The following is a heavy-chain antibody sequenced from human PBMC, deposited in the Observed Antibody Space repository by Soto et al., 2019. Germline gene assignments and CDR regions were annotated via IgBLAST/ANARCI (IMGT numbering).Heavy chain of an antibody. CDR1: GYTFTSYY. CDR2: INPSGGST. Sequence: ASVKVSCKASGYTFTSYYMHWVRQAPGQGLEWMGIINPSGGSTSYAQKFQGRVTMTRDTSTSTVYMELSRLRSEDTAVYYCASHYYGSGSYYNAFDIWGQGTMVTFSS. CDR3: ASHYYGSGSYYNAFDI. V-gene: IGHV1-46*01. J-gene: IGHJ3*02. D-gene: IGHD3-10*01.